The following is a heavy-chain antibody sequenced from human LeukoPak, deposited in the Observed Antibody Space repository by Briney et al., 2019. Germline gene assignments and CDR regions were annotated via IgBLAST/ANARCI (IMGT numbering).Heavy chain of an antibody. V-gene: IGHV3-30-3*01. CDR2: ISYDGSNK. J-gene: IGHJ3*02. D-gene: IGHD3-10*01. CDR3: AREVRAFDI. CDR1: GFTFSSYA. Sequence: PGGSLRLSCAASGFTFSSYAMHWVRQAPGKGLAWVAVISYDGSNKYYADSVKGRFTISRDNSKNTLYLQMNSLRAEDTAVYYCAREVRAFDIWGQGTMVTVSS.